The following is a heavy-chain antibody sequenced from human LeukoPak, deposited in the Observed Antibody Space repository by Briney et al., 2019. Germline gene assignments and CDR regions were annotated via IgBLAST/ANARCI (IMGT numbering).Heavy chain of an antibody. J-gene: IGHJ4*02. V-gene: IGHV4-39*01. CDR2: ICYSGST. D-gene: IGHD6-13*01. Sequence: PSETLSLTCTVSGGSISSSSYYWGWIRQPPGKGLEWIGSICYSGSTYYSPSLKSRVTISVDTSKNQFSLKLSSVTAADTAVYYCARLGSSWYGAYWGQGTLVTVSS. CDR3: ARLGSSWYGAY. CDR1: GGSISSSSYY.